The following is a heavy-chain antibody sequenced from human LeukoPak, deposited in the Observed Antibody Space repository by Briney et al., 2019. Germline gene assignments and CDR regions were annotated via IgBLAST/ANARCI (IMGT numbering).Heavy chain of an antibody. CDR3: ARGIKPYYYDSSGYYYGY. Sequence: SETLSLTCAVYGGSFSGYYWSWIRQPPGKGLEWIGKINHSGSTNYNPSLKSRVTISVDTSKNQFSLKLSSVTAADTAVYYCARGIKPYYYDSSGYYYGYWGQGTLVTVSS. D-gene: IGHD3-22*01. V-gene: IGHV4-34*01. CDR1: GGSFSGYY. CDR2: INHSGST. J-gene: IGHJ4*02.